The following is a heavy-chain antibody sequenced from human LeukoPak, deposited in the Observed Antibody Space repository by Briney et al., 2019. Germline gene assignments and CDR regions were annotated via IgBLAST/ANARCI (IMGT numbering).Heavy chain of an antibody. J-gene: IGHJ4*02. D-gene: IGHD6-19*01. Sequence: SETLSLTCTISGASISTSSWSWIGKPAGEGRKWIGRISTSASTNYNPSLKSRVTMSVDTSKNQFSLKMKSVTAADTAVYYCARVARGWNYVDYWGQGTLVTVSS. CDR1: GASISTSS. CDR3: ARVARGWNYVDY. CDR2: ISTSAST. V-gene: IGHV4-4*07.